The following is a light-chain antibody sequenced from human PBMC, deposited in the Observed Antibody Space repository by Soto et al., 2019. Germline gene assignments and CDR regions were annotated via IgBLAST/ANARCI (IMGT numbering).Light chain of an antibody. J-gene: IGLJ2*01. V-gene: IGLV2-11*01. CDR1: SNDIGGYNS. Sequence: QSVLTQPHSVSGSPGQSVTISCTGTSNDIGGYNSVSWYQRHPGKAPKLIIYDVTKRPSGAPDRFSGSKSGDTASLTISGLQSEDEAEYYCCSYAGTHTFVIFGAGTQLTVL. CDR3: CSYAGTHTFVI. CDR2: DVT.